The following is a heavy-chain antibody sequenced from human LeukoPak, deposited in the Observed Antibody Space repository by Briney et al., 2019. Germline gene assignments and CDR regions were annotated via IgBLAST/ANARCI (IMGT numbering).Heavy chain of an antibody. Sequence: GRSLRLSCAASGFTFSSYGMHWVRQAPGKGLEWVAVISYDGSNKYYADSVKGRFTISRDNSKSTLYLQMNSLRAEDTAVYYCAKDGIAYYDFWSGPYYYGMDVWGQGTTVTVSS. V-gene: IGHV3-30*18. J-gene: IGHJ6*02. CDR3: AKDGIAYYDFWSGPYYYGMDV. CDR2: ISYDGSNK. CDR1: GFTFSSYG. D-gene: IGHD3-3*01.